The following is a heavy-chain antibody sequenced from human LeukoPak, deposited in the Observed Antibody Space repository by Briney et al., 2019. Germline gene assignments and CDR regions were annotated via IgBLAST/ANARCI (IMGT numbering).Heavy chain of an antibody. D-gene: IGHD3-3*01. CDR1: GLAFSSYS. CDR3: ARDFTPEWFHIH. V-gene: IGHV3-30*04. Sequence: GRSLRLSCVASGLAFSSYSMHCVPQAPGKGREGVGVISYDVCDEYYTTPVKGRFTNPRDNSKNTAYLQMNSLGADDTAFYYCARDFTPEWFHIHWGQGALVTVSS. J-gene: IGHJ4*02. CDR2: ISYDVCDE.